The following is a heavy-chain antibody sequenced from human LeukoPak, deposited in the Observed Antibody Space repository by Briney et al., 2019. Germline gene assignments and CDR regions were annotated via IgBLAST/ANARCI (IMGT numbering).Heavy chain of an antibody. Sequence: GGSLRLSCAASGFTFSSYAMSWVRQAPGKGLEWVSSISSSSSYIYYADSVKGRFTISRDNAKNSLYLQMNSLRAEDTAVYYCARGRGYCSGGSCNHAFDIWGQGTMVTVSS. D-gene: IGHD2-15*01. V-gene: IGHV3-21*01. J-gene: IGHJ3*02. CDR3: ARGRGYCSGGSCNHAFDI. CDR1: GFTFSSYA. CDR2: ISSSSSYI.